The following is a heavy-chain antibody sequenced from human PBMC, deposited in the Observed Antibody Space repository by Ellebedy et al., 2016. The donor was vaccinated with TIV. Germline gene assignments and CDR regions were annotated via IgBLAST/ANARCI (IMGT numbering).Heavy chain of an antibody. CDR1: GFTFSNNA. V-gene: IGHV3-23*01. Sequence: GESLKISCTASGFTFSNNAMSWVRQAPGKGLEWISAITNSGTSPYYADSVKGRFTISRDNSKNTLYLQVDRLRAEDTAIYYCASDQWGVGPAFDIWGQGTMVTVSS. J-gene: IGHJ3*02. CDR3: ASDQWGVGPAFDI. D-gene: IGHD1-26*01. CDR2: ITNSGTSP.